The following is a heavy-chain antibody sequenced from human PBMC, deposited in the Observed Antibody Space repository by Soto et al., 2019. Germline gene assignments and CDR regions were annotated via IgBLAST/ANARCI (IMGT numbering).Heavy chain of an antibody. V-gene: IGHV5-51*01. CDR1: EFSFTTYW. Sequence: GESLKISCKGSEFSFTTYWIAWVRQMPGKGLEWMGIIYPGDSDTRYSPSFQGQVTISADKSISTAYLQWSSLKASDTAMYYCASQEMATKNVDAFDIWGQGTMVTVSS. D-gene: IGHD5-12*01. CDR2: IYPGDSDT. CDR3: ASQEMATKNVDAFDI. J-gene: IGHJ3*02.